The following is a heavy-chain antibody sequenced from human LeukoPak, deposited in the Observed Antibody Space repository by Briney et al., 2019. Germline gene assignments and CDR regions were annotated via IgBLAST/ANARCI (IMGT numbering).Heavy chain of an antibody. D-gene: IGHD1-20*01. CDR1: GFTFTTTA. J-gene: IGHJ4*02. V-gene: IGHV3-23*01. CDR2: ISNSGGST. Sequence: GGSLRLSCAASGFTFTTTAMTWVRQAPGKGLEWVSGISNSGGSTDYADSVKGRFTISRDNSKNTLSLQMNSLRAEDTAVYYCAKDLNWPRSEYWGQGTLVTVSS. CDR3: AKDLNWPRSEY.